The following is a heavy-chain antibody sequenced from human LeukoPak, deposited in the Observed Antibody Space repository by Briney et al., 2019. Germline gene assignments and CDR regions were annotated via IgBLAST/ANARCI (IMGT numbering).Heavy chain of an antibody. Sequence: PGGSLRLSCAASGFTFSSYAMSWVRQAPGKGLEWVSAISGSGGSTYYADSVKGRFTISRDNSKNTLSLQMNSPRAEDTAVYYCAKPSSIVIVPTALQRSLDYWGQGALVTVSS. CDR3: AKPSSIVIVPTALQRSLDY. CDR2: ISGSGGST. J-gene: IGHJ4*02. D-gene: IGHD2/OR15-2a*01. V-gene: IGHV3-23*01. CDR1: GFTFSSYA.